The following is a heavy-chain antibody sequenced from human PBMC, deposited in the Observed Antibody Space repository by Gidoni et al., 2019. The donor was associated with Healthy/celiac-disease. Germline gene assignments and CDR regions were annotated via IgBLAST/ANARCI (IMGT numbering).Heavy chain of an antibody. V-gene: IGHV4-39*01. D-gene: IGHD3-10*01. CDR3: ASPYYYGSGSYYPYYYGMDV. CDR1: GGSISSSSYS. Sequence: QLQLQESGPGLVTPSETLSLPCTVSGGSISSSSYSWGWIRPPPGKGLEWMGSIYYSWSTYYNPSLKSRVTISVDTSKNQFSLKLSSVTAADTAVYYCASPYYYGSGSYYPYYYGMDVWGQGTTVTVSS. J-gene: IGHJ6*02. CDR2: IYYSWST.